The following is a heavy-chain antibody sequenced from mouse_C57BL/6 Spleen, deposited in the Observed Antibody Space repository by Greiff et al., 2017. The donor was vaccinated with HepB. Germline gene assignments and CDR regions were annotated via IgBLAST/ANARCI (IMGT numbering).Heavy chain of an antibody. CDR1: GYTFTSYW. CDR2: IHPNSGST. D-gene: IGHD1-1*01. J-gene: IGHJ4*01. CDR3: ARTGYYGSSPMDY. V-gene: IGHV1-64*01. Sequence: VQLQQPGAELVKPGASVKLSCKASGYTFTSYWMHWVKQRPGQGLEWIGMIHPNSGSTNYNEKFKSKATLTVDKSSSTAYMQLSSLTSEDSAVYYCARTGYYGSSPMDYWGQGTSVTVSS.